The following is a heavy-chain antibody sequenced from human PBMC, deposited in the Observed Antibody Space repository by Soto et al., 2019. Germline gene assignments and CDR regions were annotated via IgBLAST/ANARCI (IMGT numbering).Heavy chain of an antibody. V-gene: IGHV1-46*01. D-gene: IGHD2-2*01. CDR3: ARIRRYCSSGSCYGDYYYYGMDV. CDR1: GYTFTDYY. J-gene: IGHJ6*02. Sequence: QVQLVQSGAEVKKPGASVKVSCKASGYTFTDYYMHWVRQAPGQGLEWMGVINPSGGSTSYAQKFQGRVTMTWDTSRSTVYMELSGLRSEDTAVYYCARIRRYCSSGSCYGDYYYYGMDVWAKGPRSPSP. CDR2: INPSGGST.